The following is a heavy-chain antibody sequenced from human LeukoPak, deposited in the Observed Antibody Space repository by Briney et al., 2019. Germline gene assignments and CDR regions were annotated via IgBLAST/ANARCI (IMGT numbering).Heavy chain of an antibody. J-gene: IGHJ6*03. Sequence: ASVKVSCKASGYTFTSYGISWVRQAPGQGLEWMGWISAYNGNTNYAQKLQGRVTMTTDTSTSTAYMELRSLRSDDTAVYYCARDPIPYGDYVRFYYYYYMDVWGKGTTVTVSS. D-gene: IGHD4-17*01. V-gene: IGHV1-18*01. CDR3: ARDPIPYGDYVRFYYYYYMDV. CDR2: ISAYNGNT. CDR1: GYTFTSYG.